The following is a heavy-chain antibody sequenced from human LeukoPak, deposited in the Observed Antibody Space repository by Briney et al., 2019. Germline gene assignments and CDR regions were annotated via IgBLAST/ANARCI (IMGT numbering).Heavy chain of an antibody. CDR2: ISGSGGST. Sequence: GGSLRLSCAASGFTFSSYAMSWVRQAPGQGLEWVSAISGSGGSTYYADSVKGRFTISRDNSKNTLYLQMNSLGADDTAVYYCAKDKVSGYSSGWYGYWGQGTLVTVSS. CDR3: AKDKVSGYSSGWYGY. D-gene: IGHD6-19*01. CDR1: GFTFSSYA. V-gene: IGHV3-23*01. J-gene: IGHJ4*02.